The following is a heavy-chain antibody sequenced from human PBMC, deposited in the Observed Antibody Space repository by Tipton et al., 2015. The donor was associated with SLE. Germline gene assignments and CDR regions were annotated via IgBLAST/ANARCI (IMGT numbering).Heavy chain of an antibody. CDR1: GGSISSYY. V-gene: IGHV4-59*08. D-gene: IGHD2/OR15-2a*01. CDR2: IYYSGST. J-gene: IGHJ3*02. CDR3: ARHSSTTLYHDAFDI. Sequence: TLSLTCTVSGGSISSYYWSWIRQPPGKGLEWIGYIYYSGSTNYNPSLKSRVTISVDTSKNQFSLKLSSVTAADTAVYYCARHSSTTLYHDAFDIWGHGTMVTVSS.